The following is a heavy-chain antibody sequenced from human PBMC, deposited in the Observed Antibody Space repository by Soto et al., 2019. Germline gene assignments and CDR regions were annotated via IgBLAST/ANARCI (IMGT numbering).Heavy chain of an antibody. J-gene: IGHJ4*02. CDR3: ARRDSAGSGGYFGRLDS. CDR1: GFSFNTYG. D-gene: IGHD3-10*01. CDR2: IWFDGSAK. V-gene: IGHV3-33*01. Sequence: QVQLVESGGGVVQPGKSLRLSCAASGFSFNTYGMHWVRQAPGKGLEWVAFIWFDGSAKYYADSVKGRFTISRENFKSTLYLQMDNLRADDTAVYYCARRDSAGSGGYFGRLDSWGQGTLVTVSS.